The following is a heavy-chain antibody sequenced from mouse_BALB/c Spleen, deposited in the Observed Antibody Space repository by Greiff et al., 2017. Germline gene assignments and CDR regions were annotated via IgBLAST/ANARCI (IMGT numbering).Heavy chain of an antibody. CDR3: ANYGYPFAY. CDR1: GFNIKDYY. CDR2: IDPENGNT. Sequence: VQLQQSGAELVRPGALVKLSCKASGFNIKDYYMHWVKQRPEQGLEWIGWIDPENGNTIYDPKFQGKASITADTSSNTAYLQLSSLTSEDTAVYYCANYGYPFAYWGQGTLVTVSA. V-gene: IGHV14-1*02. J-gene: IGHJ3*01. D-gene: IGHD2-2*01.